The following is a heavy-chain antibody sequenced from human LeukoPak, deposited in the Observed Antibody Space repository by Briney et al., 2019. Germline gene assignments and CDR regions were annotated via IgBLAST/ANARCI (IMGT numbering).Heavy chain of an antibody. CDR2: IYTSGST. CDR1: GGSISSYY. V-gene: IGHV4-4*07. CDR3: ARHDYYGDYGGAFDI. J-gene: IGHJ3*02. Sequence: SETLSLTCTVSGGSISSYYWSWIRQPAGKGLEWIGRIYTSGSTNYNPSLKSRVTISVDTSKNQFSLKLSSVTAADTAVYYCARHDYYGDYGGAFDIWGQGTMVTVSS. D-gene: IGHD4-17*01.